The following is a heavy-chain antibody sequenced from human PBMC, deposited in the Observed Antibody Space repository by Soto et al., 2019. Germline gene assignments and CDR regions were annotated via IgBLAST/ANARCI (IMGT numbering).Heavy chain of an antibody. J-gene: IGHJ4*02. V-gene: IGHV3-49*03. CDR2: IRSKTYGGTT. D-gene: IGHD3-22*01. CDR3: AREANYYDSSGYYLLTYFDY. CDR1: GFTFGDYA. Sequence: GGSLRLSCTASGFTFGDYAMSWFRQAPGKGLEWVGFIRSKTYGGTTEYAASVKGRFTISRDDSKSIAYLQMNSLKTEDTAVYYCAREANYYDSSGYYLLTYFDYWGQGTLVTVSS.